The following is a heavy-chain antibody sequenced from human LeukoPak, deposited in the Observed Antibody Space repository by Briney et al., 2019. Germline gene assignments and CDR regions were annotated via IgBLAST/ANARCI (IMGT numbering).Heavy chain of an antibody. CDR3: AKDRSINAFDI. CDR1: GGSIGADH. J-gene: IGHJ3*02. Sequence: PSETLSLTCTVSGGSIGADHWSWIRQPPGKGLEWIGYMSPSGSTNYNPSLKNRGTIFRDTSKNQFFLKLSAGTAADTAVYYCAKDRSINAFDIWGQGTVVTVSA. CDR2: MSPSGST. V-gene: IGHV4-59*01. D-gene: IGHD2-21*01.